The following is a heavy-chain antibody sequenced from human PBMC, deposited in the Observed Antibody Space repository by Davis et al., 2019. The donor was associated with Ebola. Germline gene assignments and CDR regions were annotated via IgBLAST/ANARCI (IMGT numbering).Heavy chain of an antibody. D-gene: IGHD4-11*01. CDR2: VILKSGAT. CDR1: CYIFIDYN. V-gene: IGHV1-2*06. Sequence: ASVMIFCYAACYIFIDYNIHRSRQAPGQGLEWPARVILKSGATNYAQKLQGRVTMTRDTSISTVYMELSSLRYDDTADYYCARGHNYAHEYWGQGTLVTVSS. J-gene: IGHJ4*02. CDR3: ARGHNYAHEY.